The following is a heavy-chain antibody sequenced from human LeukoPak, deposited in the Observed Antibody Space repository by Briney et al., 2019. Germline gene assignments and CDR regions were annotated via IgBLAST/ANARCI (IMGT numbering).Heavy chain of an antibody. Sequence: GGSLRLSCAASGFTFSDYYMSWIRQAPGKGLEWVAFIRYDGSNKYYADSVKGRFTISRDNSKNTLYLQMNSLRAEGTAVYYCAKDIAGYSSSPGAFDYWGQGTLVTVSS. CDR1: GFTFSDYY. CDR2: IRYDGSNK. CDR3: AKDIAGYSSSPGAFDY. J-gene: IGHJ4*02. D-gene: IGHD6-13*01. V-gene: IGHV3-30*02.